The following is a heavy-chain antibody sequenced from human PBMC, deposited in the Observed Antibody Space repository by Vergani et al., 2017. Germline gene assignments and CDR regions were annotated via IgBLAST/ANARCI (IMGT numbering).Heavy chain of an antibody. V-gene: IGHV3-53*01. CDR1: GFTVSSNY. J-gene: IGHJ4*02. D-gene: IGHD6-19*01. CDR2: IYSGGST. CDR3: ARATNQWLQYYFDY. Sequence: EVQLVESGGGLIQPGGSLRLSCAASGFTVSSNYMSWVRQAPGKGLEWVSVIYSGGSTYYADSVKGRFTIARANSKNTLYLQMNSLRAEDTAVYYCARATNQWLQYYFDYWGQGTLVTVSS.